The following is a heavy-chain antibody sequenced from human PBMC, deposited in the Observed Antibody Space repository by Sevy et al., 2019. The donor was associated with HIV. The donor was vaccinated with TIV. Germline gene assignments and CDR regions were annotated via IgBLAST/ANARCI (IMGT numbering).Heavy chain of an antibody. CDR3: SRGGEAGDV. Sequence: SQTLSLTCVISGDSVSSNTAAWNWIRQSPSRGLEWLGRTYYRSRWSYDYAVSLKSRITISSDTSNNLFSLHLNSVTPEATAVYYCSRGGEAGDVWGQGTLVTLSS. CDR1: GDSVSSNTAA. J-gene: IGHJ4*02. V-gene: IGHV6-1*01. CDR2: TYYRSRWSY. D-gene: IGHD3-16*01.